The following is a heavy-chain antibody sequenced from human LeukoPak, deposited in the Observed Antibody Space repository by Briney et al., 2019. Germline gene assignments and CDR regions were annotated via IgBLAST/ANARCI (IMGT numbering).Heavy chain of an antibody. J-gene: IGHJ4*02. D-gene: IGHD2-15*01. V-gene: IGHV4-4*07. CDR2: IYTSGST. CDR1: GGSISSYY. Sequence: SETLSLTCTVSGGSISSYYWSWIRQPAGKVLEWIGRIYTSGSTNYNPSLKSRVTMSVDTSKNQFSLKLSSVTAADTAVYYCARDPCSGGSCYSFDYWGQGTLVTVSS. CDR3: ARDPCSGGSCYSFDY.